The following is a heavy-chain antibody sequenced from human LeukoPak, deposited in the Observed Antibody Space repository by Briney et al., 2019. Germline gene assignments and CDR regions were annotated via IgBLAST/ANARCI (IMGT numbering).Heavy chain of an antibody. D-gene: IGHD3-3*01. V-gene: IGHV4-34*01. CDR3: ASGHYDFWSGYLYYFDY. J-gene: IGHJ4*02. Sequence: SETLSLTCAVYGGSFSGYYWSWLRQPPGKGLEWIGEINHSGSTNYNPSLKSRVTISVDTSKNQFSLKLSSVTAADTAVYYCASGHYDFWSGYLYYFDYWGQGTLVTVSS. CDR1: GGSFSGYY. CDR2: INHSGST.